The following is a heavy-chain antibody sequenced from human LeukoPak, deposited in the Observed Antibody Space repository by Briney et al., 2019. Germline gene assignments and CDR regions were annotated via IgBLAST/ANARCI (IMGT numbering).Heavy chain of an antibody. CDR2: INPNSGGT. J-gene: IGHJ4*02. CDR1: GYTFTGYY. D-gene: IGHD2-8*02. V-gene: IGHV1-2*02. Sequence: ASVKVSCKASGYTFTGYYMHWVRQAPGQGLEWMGWINPNSGGTNHAQKFQGRVTMTRDTSISTAYMELSRLRSDDTAVYYCARYWYRLRFFDYWGQGTLVTVSS. CDR3: ARYWYRLRFFDY.